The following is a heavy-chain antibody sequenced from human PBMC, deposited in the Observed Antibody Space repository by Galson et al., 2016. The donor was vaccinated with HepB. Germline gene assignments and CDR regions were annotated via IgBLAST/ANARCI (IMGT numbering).Heavy chain of an antibody. V-gene: IGHV3-21*01. Sequence: SLRLSCAASGFSLSTHTMDWVRQAPGKGMEWLSLIGSNSAPIYYADSVKGRFTISRDNAKNSLYLEMNSLRAEDTAVYYCARSHLSWSRDLWGQGTLVTVSS. CDR3: ARSHLSWSRDL. D-gene: IGHD6-13*01. J-gene: IGHJ5*02. CDR1: GFSLSTHT. CDR2: IGSNSAPI.